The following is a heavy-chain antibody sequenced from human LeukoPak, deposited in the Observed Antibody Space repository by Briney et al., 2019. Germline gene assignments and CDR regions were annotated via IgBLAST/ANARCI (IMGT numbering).Heavy chain of an antibody. CDR2: IYYSGST. Sequence: SETLSLTCTVSGGSISSSSYYWGWIRQPPGKGLEWIGSIYYSGSTYYNPSLKSRVTISVDTSKNQFSLKLSSVTAADTAVYYCARSAYSGYDLNWFDPWGQGTLVTVSS. J-gene: IGHJ5*02. CDR3: ARSAYSGYDLNWFDP. CDR1: GGSISSSSYY. V-gene: IGHV4-39*07. D-gene: IGHD5-12*01.